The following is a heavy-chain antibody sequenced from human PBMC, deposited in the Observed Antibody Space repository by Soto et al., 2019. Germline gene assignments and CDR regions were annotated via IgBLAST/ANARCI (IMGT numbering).Heavy chain of an antibody. J-gene: IGHJ4*02. Sequence: QVQVVQSGAEEKKPGASVKVSCTASGYTFTGYAMHWVRQAPGQRLEWMGWINAGNGNTKYSQRFQGRVTITRDTSAITAYMELSSLRSEDTAVYYCARAVAVPADFDYWGQGTLVTVSS. V-gene: IGHV1-3*05. CDR3: ARAVAVPADFDY. CDR1: GYTFTGYA. CDR2: INAGNGNT. D-gene: IGHD6-19*01.